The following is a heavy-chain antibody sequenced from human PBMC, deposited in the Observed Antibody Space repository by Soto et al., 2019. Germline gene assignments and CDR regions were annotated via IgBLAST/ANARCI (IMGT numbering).Heavy chain of an antibody. CDR3: ARGGTPFDY. V-gene: IGHV3-30-3*01. J-gene: IGHJ4*02. CDR1: GFTFSGYA. Sequence: QVQLVESGGGVVQPGRSLRLSCAASGFTFSGYAMHWVRQAPGKGLEWVALISPDGSNQYYADSVKGRFTISRDNSKNTLDLQMNSLRAEDTAVYYCARGGTPFDYGGQGTLVTVSS. CDR2: ISPDGSNQ. D-gene: IGHD1-1*01.